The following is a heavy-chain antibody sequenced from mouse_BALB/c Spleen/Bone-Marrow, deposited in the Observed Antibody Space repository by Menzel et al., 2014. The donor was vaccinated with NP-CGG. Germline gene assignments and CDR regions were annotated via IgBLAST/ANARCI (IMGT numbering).Heavy chain of an antibody. CDR1: GFNIIDTY. Sequence: EVKLMESGAELVKPGASVKLSCTASGFNIIDTYMHWVKQRPEQGLEWIGRIDPANGNTKYDPKFQGKATITADTSSNTAYLQLSSLTSEDTAVYYCAMYYYGSSLFAYWGQGTLVTVSA. V-gene: IGHV14-3*02. J-gene: IGHJ3*01. D-gene: IGHD1-1*01. CDR2: IDPANGNT. CDR3: AMYYYGSSLFAY.